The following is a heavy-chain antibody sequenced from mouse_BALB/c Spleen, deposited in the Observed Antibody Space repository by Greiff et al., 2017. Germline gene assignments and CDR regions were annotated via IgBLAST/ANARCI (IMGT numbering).Heavy chain of an antibody. CDR2: IDPANGNT. Sequence: VQLKQSGAELVKPGASVKLSCTASGFNIKDTYMHWVKQRPEQGLEWIGRIDPANGNTKYDPKFQGKATITADATSNTDYLQLSSLTSEDTAVYYCATPYYYGSSYEFAYWGQGTLVTVSA. J-gene: IGHJ3*01. CDR3: ATPYYYGSSYEFAY. V-gene: IGHV14-3*02. D-gene: IGHD1-1*01. CDR1: GFNIKDTY.